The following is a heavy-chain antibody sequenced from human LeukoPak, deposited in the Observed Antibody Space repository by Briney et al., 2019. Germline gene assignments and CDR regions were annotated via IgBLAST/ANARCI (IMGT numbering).Heavy chain of an antibody. V-gene: IGHV3-9*01. CDR3: GNGYSSGPDAFDI. CDR1: GFTFDDYA. Sequence: PGGSLRLSCAASGFTFDDYAMHWVRQAPGKGLEWVSGISWNSGSIGYADSVKGRFTISRDNAKNSLYLQMNSLRAEDTAVYYCGNGYSSGPDAFDIWGQGTMVTVSS. CDR2: ISWNSGSI. J-gene: IGHJ3*02. D-gene: IGHD6-19*01.